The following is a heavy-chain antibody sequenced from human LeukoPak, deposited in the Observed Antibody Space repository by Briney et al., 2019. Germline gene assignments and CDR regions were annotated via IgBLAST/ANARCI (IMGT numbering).Heavy chain of an antibody. V-gene: IGHV3-33*01. D-gene: IGHD4-17*01. CDR2: IWYDGSNK. CDR3: ARAGYGDPHFDF. J-gene: IGHJ4*02. CDR1: GFTFSDYG. Sequence: GGSLRLSCEASGFTFSDYGMHWVRQAPGKGLEWVAVIWYDGSNKYYGDSVKGRFTISRDNSKNTLYLQMNSLRAEDTAAYYCARAGYGDPHFDFWGQGTLVTVSS.